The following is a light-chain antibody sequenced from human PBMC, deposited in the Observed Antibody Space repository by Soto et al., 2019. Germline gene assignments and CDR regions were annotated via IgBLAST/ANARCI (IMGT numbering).Light chain of an antibody. J-gene: IGLJ1*01. Sequence: QSVLTQPASVSGSPGQSITISCTGSSSDVGGNKYVSWYQQYPGKAPKLMICDVSNRPSGVSNRFSGSKSGNTASLTISRVQAEDEADYYCSAFTGTTYVFETGTKVXVL. V-gene: IGLV2-14*01. CDR1: SSDVGGNKY. CDR3: SAFTGTTYV. CDR2: DVS.